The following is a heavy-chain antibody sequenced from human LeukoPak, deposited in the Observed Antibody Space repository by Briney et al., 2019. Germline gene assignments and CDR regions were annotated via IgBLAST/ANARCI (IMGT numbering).Heavy chain of an antibody. D-gene: IGHD1-26*01. CDR1: GGSINRHY. V-gene: IGHV4-59*08. Sequence: SETLSLTCTVSGGSINRHYWSWIRQSPGKGLEWIGYIYYSGITNYNPSLKSRVTISVDTSKNHFSLELTSVTAADTAVYYCARQREWELLYYFDFWGQGTLVTVSS. CDR2: IYYSGIT. CDR3: ARQREWELLYYFDF. J-gene: IGHJ4*02.